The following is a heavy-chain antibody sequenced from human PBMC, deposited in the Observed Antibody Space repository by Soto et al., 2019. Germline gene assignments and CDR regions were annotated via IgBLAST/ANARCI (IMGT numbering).Heavy chain of an antibody. Sequence: DVNLVQSGGGSAQPGGSLRLSCATSGFTFSTYAMTWVRQVPGRGLQWVSTIIPDETGFYTISVKGRFTISRDNYRDIVYLQMNDLWVEDAAIYYCAKDRLPTSGQRFYFDSWGQGSLVTVSS. CDR1: GFTFSTYA. D-gene: IGHD2-15*01. V-gene: IGHV3-23*04. CDR2: IIPDETG. CDR3: AKDRLPTSGQRFYFDS. J-gene: IGHJ4*02.